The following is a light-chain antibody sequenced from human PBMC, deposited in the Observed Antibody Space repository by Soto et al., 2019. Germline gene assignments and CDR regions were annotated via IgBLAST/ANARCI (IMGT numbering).Light chain of an antibody. V-gene: IGLV2-14*01. CDR2: DVS. CDR1: SSDVGGYNY. Sequence: LAQPASVSGSPGQSITISCTGTSSDVGGYNYVSWYQQHPGKAPKLMIYDVSNRPSGVSNRFSGSKSGNTASLTISGLQAEDEADYYCSSYTSRSTLYVFGTGTKVTVL. J-gene: IGLJ1*01. CDR3: SSYTSRSTLYV.